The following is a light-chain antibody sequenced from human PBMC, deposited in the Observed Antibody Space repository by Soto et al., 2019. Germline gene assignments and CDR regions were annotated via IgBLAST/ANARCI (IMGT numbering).Light chain of an antibody. V-gene: IGLV2-14*03. CDR1: SSDVGHYNY. Sequence: QSALTQPASVSGSPGQSITISCTGTSSDVGHYNYVSWYQQHPGNAPKLIIYDVALRASGVSDRFSASKSGNTASLTISGLQAEDEADYYCCSYTPTTTRVFGTRTKLTVL. CDR2: DVA. J-gene: IGLJ1*01. CDR3: CSYTPTTTRV.